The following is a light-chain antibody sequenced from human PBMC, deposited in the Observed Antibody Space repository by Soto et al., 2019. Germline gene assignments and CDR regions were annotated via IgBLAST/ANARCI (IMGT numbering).Light chain of an antibody. Sequence: QSALTQSSSASASLGSSVKLTCTLSSGHSSYIIAWHQQQPGKAPRYLMKLEGSGSYNKRSGVPDRFSGSSSGADRYLTISNLQFEDEADYYCETWDSNTWVFGGGTKVTVL. J-gene: IGLJ3*02. V-gene: IGLV4-60*02. CDR2: LEGSGSY. CDR1: SGHSSYI. CDR3: ETWDSNTWV.